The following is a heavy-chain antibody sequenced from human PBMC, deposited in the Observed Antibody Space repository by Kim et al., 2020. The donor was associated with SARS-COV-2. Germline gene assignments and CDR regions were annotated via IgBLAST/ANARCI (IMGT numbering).Heavy chain of an antibody. Sequence: YADSVKGRFTISRDNSKNTLYLQMNSLRAEDTAVYYCARDRVIEEYAFDIWGQGTMVTVSS. D-gene: IGHD3-16*02. J-gene: IGHJ3*02. V-gene: IGHV3-30*01. CDR3: ARDRVIEEYAFDI.